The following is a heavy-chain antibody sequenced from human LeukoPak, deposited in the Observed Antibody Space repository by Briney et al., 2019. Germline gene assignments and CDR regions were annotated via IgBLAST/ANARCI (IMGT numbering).Heavy chain of an antibody. V-gene: IGHV1-2*02. CDR1: GYTFTSYG. CDR2: ISAYSGGT. D-gene: IGHD4-23*01. CDR3: ARVGNLDY. Sequence: ASVKVSCKASGYTFTSYGISWVRQAPGQGLEWMGWISAYSGGTNYAQKFQGRVTMTRDTSISTAYMELSRLRSDDTAVYYCARVGNLDYWGQGTLVTVSS. J-gene: IGHJ4*02.